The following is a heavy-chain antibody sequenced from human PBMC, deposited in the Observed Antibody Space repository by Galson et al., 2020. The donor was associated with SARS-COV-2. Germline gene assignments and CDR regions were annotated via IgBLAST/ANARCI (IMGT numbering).Heavy chain of an antibody. D-gene: IGHD2-15*01. CDR2: ISAGGSYI. CDR3: ARVGGMATRAANYYGGWDV. CDR1: GFPFSSYS. V-gene: IGHV3-21*01. J-gene: IGHJ6*02. Sequence: GGSLRLSCAPSGFPFSSYSMTWVRQAPGKGLEWVSSISAGGSYIYYADPVKGRFTISRDNAKNSLYLQMNSLRAEETAVYYCARVGGMATRAANYYGGWDVWGQGTTVTVSS.